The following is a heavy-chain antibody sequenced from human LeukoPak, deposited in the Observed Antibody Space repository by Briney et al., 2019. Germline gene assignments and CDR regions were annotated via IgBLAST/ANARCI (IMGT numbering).Heavy chain of an antibody. J-gene: IGHJ4*02. V-gene: IGHV4-59*01. D-gene: IGHD3-9*01. CDR3: ARDLVGYYFDY. CDR2: IYYSGST. Sequence: PSETLSLTCTVSGGSISSYYWSWIRQPPGKGLEWIGYIYYSGSTNHNPSLKSRVTISVDTSKNQFSLKLSSVTAADTAVYYCARDLVGYYFDYWGQGTLVTVSS. CDR1: GGSISSYY.